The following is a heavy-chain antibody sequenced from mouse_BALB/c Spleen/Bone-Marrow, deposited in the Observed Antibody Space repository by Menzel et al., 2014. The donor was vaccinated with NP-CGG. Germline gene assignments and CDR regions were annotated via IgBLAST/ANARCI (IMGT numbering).Heavy chain of an antibody. J-gene: IGHJ2*01. V-gene: IGHV1-37*01. D-gene: IGHD2-1*01. Sequence: EVKLMESGPELVKPGASMKISCKTSGYSFTGHTMNWVKQSHGKNLEWIGLINPYNGDTSYNQKFKGKATLTVDKSSSTAYMELLSLTSEDSAVYFCAYGNFDYWGQGTTLTVSS. CDR3: AYGNFDY. CDR1: GYSFTGHT. CDR2: INPYNGDT.